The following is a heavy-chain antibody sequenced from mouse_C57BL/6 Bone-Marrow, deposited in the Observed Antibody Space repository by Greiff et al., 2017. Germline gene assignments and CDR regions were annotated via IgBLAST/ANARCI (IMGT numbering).Heavy chain of an antibody. CDR2: IYPRSGNT. CDR3: ARPWAYYYGPY. Sequence: QVQLKQSGAELARPGASVKLSCKASGYTFTSYGISWVKQRTGQGLEWIGEIYPRSGNTYYNEKFKGKATLTADKSSSTAYMELRSLTSEDSAVYFCARPWAYYYGPYWGQGTLVTVSA. D-gene: IGHD1-1*01. V-gene: IGHV1-81*01. CDR1: GYTFTSYG. J-gene: IGHJ3*01.